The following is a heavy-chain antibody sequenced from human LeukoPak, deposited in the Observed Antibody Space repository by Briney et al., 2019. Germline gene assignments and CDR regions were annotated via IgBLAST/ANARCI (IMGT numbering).Heavy chain of an antibody. V-gene: IGHV1-3*01. CDR3: ARDLPIAASYRYYYYYYGMDV. D-gene: IGHD6-6*01. CDR1: GYTFTSYA. Sequence: ASVKVSCKASGYTFTSYAMHWVRQAPGQRLEWMGWINAGNGNTKYSQKFQGRVTITRDTSASTAYMELSSLRSEDTAVYYCARDLPIAASYRYYYYYYGMDVWGQGTTVTVSS. J-gene: IGHJ6*02. CDR2: INAGNGNT.